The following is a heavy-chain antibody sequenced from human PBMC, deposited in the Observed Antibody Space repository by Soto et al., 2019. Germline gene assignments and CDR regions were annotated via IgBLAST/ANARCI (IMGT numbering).Heavy chain of an antibody. V-gene: IGHV4-31*03. J-gene: IGHJ6*02. Sequence: SATLSLTCTVSGGSISSGGYYWSWIRQHPGKGLAWIAYIYYSGSTYYNPSLKNRVTISVDASKNQFSLKLSSVTAADTAVYYCARDFDRNQGYSSSPYYYGMDVWGQGTTVTVSS. D-gene: IGHD6-13*01. CDR3: ARDFDRNQGYSSSPYYYGMDV. CDR2: IYYSGST. CDR1: GGSISSGGYY.